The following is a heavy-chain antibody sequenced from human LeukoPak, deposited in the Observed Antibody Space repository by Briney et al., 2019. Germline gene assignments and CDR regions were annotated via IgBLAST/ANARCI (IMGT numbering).Heavy chain of an antibody. J-gene: IGHJ4*02. D-gene: IGHD2/OR15-2a*01. CDR2: IYHSGST. Sequence: PSETLSLTCTVSGASITSYYWSWIRQSSGKGLEWIGYIYHSGSTYYNPSLKSRVTISVDRSKNQFSLKLSSVAAADTAVYYCARGGVLTIFPYFDYWGQGTLVTVSS. CDR1: GASITSYY. V-gene: IGHV4-59*12. CDR3: ARGGVLTIFPYFDY.